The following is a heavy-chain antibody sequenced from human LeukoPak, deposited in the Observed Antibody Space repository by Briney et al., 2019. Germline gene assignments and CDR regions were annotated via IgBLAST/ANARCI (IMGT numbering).Heavy chain of an antibody. CDR3: GTSRWSGVVDS. CDR2: IDRDGLKA. Sequence: GGSLRLSCAASGFTFSDTWMHWVRQVPGKGLAWLSRIDRDGLKADYADSVRGRFTISRHNAKSTAYLQMNSLRAEDTAVYYCGTSRWSGVVDSWGQGTLVTVSS. J-gene: IGHJ5*01. D-gene: IGHD3-3*01. CDR1: GFTFSDTW. V-gene: IGHV3-74*01.